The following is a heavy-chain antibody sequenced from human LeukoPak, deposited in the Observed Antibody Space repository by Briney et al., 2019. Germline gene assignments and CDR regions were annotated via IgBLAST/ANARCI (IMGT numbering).Heavy chain of an antibody. J-gene: IGHJ4*02. CDR1: GGSISSHY. CDR2: IYYSGST. CDR3: ARVSSYDEIDY. D-gene: IGHD1-26*01. V-gene: IGHV4-59*11. Sequence: SETLSLTCTVSGGSISSHYWSWIRQPPGKGLEWIGYIYYSGSTNYNPSLKSRVTISVDTSKNQFSLKLSSVTAADTAVYYCARVSSYDEIDYWGQGTLVTVSS.